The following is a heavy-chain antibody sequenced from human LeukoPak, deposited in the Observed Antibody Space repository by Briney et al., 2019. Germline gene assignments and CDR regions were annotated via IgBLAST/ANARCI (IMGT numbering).Heavy chain of an antibody. CDR2: ISYDGSNK. V-gene: IGHV3-30*18. Sequence: GGSLRLSCAASGFTFSSYGLHWVRQAPGKGLEWVAGISYDGSNKYYAESVKGRFTISRDNSKNTLYLQMNSLRAEDAAVYYCAKDSMEGYCSSTSCSYFDYWGQGTLVTVSS. D-gene: IGHD2-2*01. J-gene: IGHJ4*02. CDR1: GFTFSSYG. CDR3: AKDSMEGYCSSTSCSYFDY.